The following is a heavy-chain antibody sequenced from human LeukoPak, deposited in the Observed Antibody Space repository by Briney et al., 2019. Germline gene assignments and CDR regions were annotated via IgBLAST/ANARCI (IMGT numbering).Heavy chain of an antibody. Sequence: GGSLRLSCAASGFAFSSFAMHWVRQAPGKGLEWVAVISYDGSNKYYADSVKGRFTISRDNSKNTLYLQMNSLRAEDTAVYYCARGPSKDPSYYYYGMDVWGQGTTVTVSS. CDR2: ISYDGSNK. CDR1: GFAFSSFA. V-gene: IGHV3-30-3*01. J-gene: IGHJ6*02. CDR3: ARGPSKDPSYYYYGMDV. D-gene: IGHD4-4*01.